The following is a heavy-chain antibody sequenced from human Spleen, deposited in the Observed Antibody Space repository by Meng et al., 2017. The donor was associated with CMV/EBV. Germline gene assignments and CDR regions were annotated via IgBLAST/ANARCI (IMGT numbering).Heavy chain of an antibody. CDR1: GFTFSSYA. V-gene: IGHV3-30-3*01. D-gene: IGHD2-2*01. CDR3: AREFIVVVPGDQRDYYYYYGMDV. CDR2: ISYDGSNK. J-gene: IGHJ6*02. Sequence: GGSLRLSCAVSGFTFSSYAMHWVRQAPGKGLEWVAVISYDGSNKYYADSVEGRFTTSRDNSKNTLYLQMNSLRAEDTAVYYCAREFIVVVPGDQRDYYYYYGMDVWGQGTTVTVSS.